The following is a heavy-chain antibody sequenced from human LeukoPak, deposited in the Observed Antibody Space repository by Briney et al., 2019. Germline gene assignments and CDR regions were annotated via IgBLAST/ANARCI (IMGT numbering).Heavy chain of an antibody. J-gene: IGHJ4*02. CDR2: IIPIFGTT. D-gene: IGHD3-22*01. CDR3: ASPPADYYDSRDYFDY. CDR1: GGTFSSYT. V-gene: IGHV1-69*06. Sequence: SVKVSCKTSGGTFSSYTITWVRQAPGQGLEWMGEIIPIFGTTNYAQKFQGRVTITADKSTSTSYMELSSLRSEDTAVYYCASPPADYYDSRDYFDYWGQGTLVTVSS.